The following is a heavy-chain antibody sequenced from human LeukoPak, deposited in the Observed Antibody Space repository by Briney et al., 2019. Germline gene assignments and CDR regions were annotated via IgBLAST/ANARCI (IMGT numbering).Heavy chain of an antibody. Sequence: SETLSLTCAVYGGSFSGYYWSWIRQPPGKGLEWIGEINHSGSTNYNPSLKSRVTISVDTSKNQFSLKLSSVTAADTAVYYCARGRRAARGFYYYMDVWGKGTTVTVSS. CDR1: GGSFSGYY. D-gene: IGHD6-6*01. CDR2: INHSGST. V-gene: IGHV4-34*01. CDR3: ARGRRAARGFYYYMDV. J-gene: IGHJ6*03.